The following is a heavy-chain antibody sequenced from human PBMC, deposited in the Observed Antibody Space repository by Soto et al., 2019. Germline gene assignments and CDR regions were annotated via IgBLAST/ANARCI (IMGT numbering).Heavy chain of an antibody. D-gene: IGHD2-8*01. J-gene: IGHJ6*03. Sequence: EVQLLESGGGLVQPGGSLRLSCAASGFTFSTYAMSWVRQVPGKGLEWVSTITTSGGNTYYADSVQGRFTISRDNSKNTLYLQMYSLTAEDTAVFYCAGRYCTNGVCYTNYYYYIDVWGKGTTVTLSS. CDR2: ITTSGGNT. V-gene: IGHV3-23*01. CDR1: GFTFSTYA. CDR3: AGRYCTNGVCYTNYYYYIDV.